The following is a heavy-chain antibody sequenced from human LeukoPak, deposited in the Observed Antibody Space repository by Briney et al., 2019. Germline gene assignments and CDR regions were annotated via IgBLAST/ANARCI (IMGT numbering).Heavy chain of an antibody. CDR2: INHRGST. CDR1: GGSISGYY. J-gene: IGHJ4*02. D-gene: IGHD1-14*01. Sequence: PSETLSLTCTVSGGSISGYYWSWIRQPPGKGLEWIGEINHRGSTNYNPSLKSRVTISVDTSKSQFSLKLSSVTAADTAVYYCARVSGGRTHWGQGTLVTVSS. CDR3: ARVSGGRTH. V-gene: IGHV4-34*01.